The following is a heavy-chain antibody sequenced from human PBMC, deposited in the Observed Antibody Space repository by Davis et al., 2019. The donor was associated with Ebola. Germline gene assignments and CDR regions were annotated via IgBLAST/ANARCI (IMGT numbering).Heavy chain of an antibody. Sequence: GESLKISCSASGFSFSSYGMHWVRQAPGKGLQWVALISYDGGNVDYADFVKGRFTISRDNLKNTLYLQMNGLRADDTAVYYCATTQWLREFDNWGQGTLVTVSS. J-gene: IGHJ4*02. CDR3: ATTQWLREFDN. CDR2: ISYDGGNV. D-gene: IGHD6-19*01. CDR1: GFSFSSYG. V-gene: IGHV3-30*03.